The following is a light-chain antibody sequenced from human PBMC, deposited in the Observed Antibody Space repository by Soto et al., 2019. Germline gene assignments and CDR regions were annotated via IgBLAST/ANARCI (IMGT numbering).Light chain of an antibody. CDR2: DAS. CDR3: QQYYYPPPLT. Sequence: DLPMTQSPSSLSASVGDRVTITCQASQDISNYLNWYQQKPGKAPKLLIYDASNFETGVPSRFSGSGSGTDFYFTISSLQPKNIATYYLQQYYYPPPLTFGGGTKVEIK. V-gene: IGKV1-33*01. J-gene: IGKJ4*01. CDR1: QDISNY.